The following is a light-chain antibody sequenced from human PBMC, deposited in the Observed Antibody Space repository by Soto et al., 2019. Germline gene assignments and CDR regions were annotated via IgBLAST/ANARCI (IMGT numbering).Light chain of an antibody. CDR3: HQRGNWPPYT. J-gene: IGKJ2*01. CDR1: QSISSY. Sequence: EIVLTQSPVTLSLSPGERATLSCRASQSISSYLAWYQQKPGQAPRLLIFDASIRATGIPARFSGSGSGTDFTLTISSLEPEDFAVYYCHQRGNWPPYTFVQGTKLEIK. V-gene: IGKV3-11*01. CDR2: DAS.